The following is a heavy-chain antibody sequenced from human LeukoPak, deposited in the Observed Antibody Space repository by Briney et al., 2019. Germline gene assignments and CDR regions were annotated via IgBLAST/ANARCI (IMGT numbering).Heavy chain of an antibody. CDR2: ISSSSSTI. V-gene: IGHV3-48*04. J-gene: IGHJ4*02. D-gene: IGHD3-9*01. Sequence: GGSLRLSCAASGFTFSSYSMNWVRQAPGKGLEWVSYISSSSSTIYYADSVKGRFTISRDNAKNSLYLQMNSLRAEDTAVYYCARRPRDILTGYNYFDYWGQGTLVTVSS. CDR1: GFTFSSYS. CDR3: ARRPRDILTGYNYFDY.